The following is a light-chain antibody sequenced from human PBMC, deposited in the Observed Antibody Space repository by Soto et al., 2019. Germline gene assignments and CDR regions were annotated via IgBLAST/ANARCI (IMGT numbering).Light chain of an antibody. J-gene: IGKJ2*01. V-gene: IGKV1-39*01. Sequence: VTHSRSEQPAAGEDSGTITCRASQIISTYLNWYQHKPDKAPNLLIYAASSLQSGVPSRFSGSGSGTDFTLSISSLQPEDLASYYLQQRYNNPYAFGQGTKVDIK. CDR1: QIISTY. CDR2: AAS. CDR3: QQRYNNPYA.